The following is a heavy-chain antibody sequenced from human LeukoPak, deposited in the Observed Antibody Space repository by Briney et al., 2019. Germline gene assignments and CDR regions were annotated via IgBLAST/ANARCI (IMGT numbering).Heavy chain of an antibody. D-gene: IGHD3-10*01. CDR2: IHHSGRT. Sequence: SETLSLTCTVSGYSISSDYYWGWIRQPPGKGLEWIGSIHHSGRTYYNPSLKSRVTISVDTSKNQFSLKLSSVTAADTAVYYCAREDSGSYYNYYYFYMDVWGKGTTVTISS. J-gene: IGHJ6*03. CDR3: AREDSGSYYNYYYFYMDV. CDR1: GYSISSDYY. V-gene: IGHV4-38-2*02.